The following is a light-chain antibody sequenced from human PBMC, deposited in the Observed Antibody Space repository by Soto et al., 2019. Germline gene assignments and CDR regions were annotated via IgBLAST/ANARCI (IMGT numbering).Light chain of an antibody. Sequence: EFVLTQSPGTMSLSPGESSPLSGRASQTVRNNYLAWYQQKPGQAPRLLIYGASSRATGIPDRFSGSGSGTDFTLTISRLEPEDFAVYYCKQYGSSPRTFGQGTKVAIK. CDR3: KQYGSSPRT. J-gene: IGKJ1*01. CDR2: GAS. CDR1: QTVRNNY. V-gene: IGKV3-20*01.